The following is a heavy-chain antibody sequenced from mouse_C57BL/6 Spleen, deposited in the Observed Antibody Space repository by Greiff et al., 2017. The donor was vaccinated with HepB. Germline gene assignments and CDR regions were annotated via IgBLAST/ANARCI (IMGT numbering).Heavy chain of an antibody. CDR2: IWGVGRT. J-gene: IGHJ3*01. D-gene: IGHD2-5*01. Sequence: VKLVESGPGLVAPSQSLSITCTVSGFSLTSYGVDWVRQSPGKGLEWLGVIWGVGRTNYNSALKSRLSISKDNSKSQVFLKMNSLQTDDTAMYYCASGYSNYEGFADWGQGTLVTVSA. CDR1: GFSLTSYG. V-gene: IGHV2-6*01. CDR3: ASGYSNYEGFAD.